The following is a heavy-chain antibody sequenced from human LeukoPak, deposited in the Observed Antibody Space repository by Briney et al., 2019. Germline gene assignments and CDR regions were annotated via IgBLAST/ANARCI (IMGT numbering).Heavy chain of an antibody. D-gene: IGHD4/OR15-4a*01. CDR2: IYYTGST. CDR3: ARDLGSWSYGDYFDY. J-gene: IGHJ4*02. CDR1: GGSISTYY. V-gene: IGHV4-59*01. Sequence: SETLSLTCTVSGGSISTYYWSWIRQPPGKGLEWIGYIYYTGSTNYNPSLKSRLTISVDTSKSQFSLKLNSVTPADTAVYYCARDLGSWSYGDYFDYWGQGTLVTVSS.